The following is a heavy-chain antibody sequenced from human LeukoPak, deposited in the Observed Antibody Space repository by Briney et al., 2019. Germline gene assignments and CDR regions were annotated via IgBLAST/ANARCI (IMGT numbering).Heavy chain of an antibody. Sequence: SETLSLTCAVYGGSVSGYDWSWIRQPPGKGLEWIGEINHSGSTNYNPSLKSRVTISVDTSKNQFSLKLSSVTAADTAVYYCARAEYDFWSGYPSALDPWGQGTLVTVSS. V-gene: IGHV4-34*01. CDR2: INHSGST. CDR3: ARAEYDFWSGYPSALDP. J-gene: IGHJ5*02. D-gene: IGHD3-3*01. CDR1: GGSVSGYD.